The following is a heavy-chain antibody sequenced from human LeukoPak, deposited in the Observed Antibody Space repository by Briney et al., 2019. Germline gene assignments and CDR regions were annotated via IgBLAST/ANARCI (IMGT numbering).Heavy chain of an antibody. Sequence: SETLSLTCAVYGGSFSGYYWSWIRQPPGKGLEWIGEINHSGSTNYNPSLKSRVTISVDMSKNQFSLKLSSVTAADTAVYYCARAEQWLVPDAFGIWGQGTMVTVSS. V-gene: IGHV4-34*01. J-gene: IGHJ3*02. CDR1: GGSFSGYY. D-gene: IGHD6-19*01. CDR2: INHSGST. CDR3: ARAEQWLVPDAFGI.